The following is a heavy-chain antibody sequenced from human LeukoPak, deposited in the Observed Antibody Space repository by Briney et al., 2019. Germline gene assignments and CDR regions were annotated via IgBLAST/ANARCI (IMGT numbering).Heavy chain of an antibody. CDR2: IYHSGST. CDR3: ARRFLSSGIDY. D-gene: IGHD3-22*01. CDR1: GFTFSIYW. Sequence: GSLRLSCTASGFTFSIYWMSWVRQPPGKGLEWIGEIYHSGSTNYNPSLKSRVTISVDKSKNQFSLKLSSVTAADTAVYYCARRFLSSGIDYWGQGTLVTVSS. V-gene: IGHV4-4*02. J-gene: IGHJ4*02.